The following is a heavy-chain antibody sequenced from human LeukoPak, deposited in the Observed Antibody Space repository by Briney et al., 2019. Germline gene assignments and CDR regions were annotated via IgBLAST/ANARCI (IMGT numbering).Heavy chain of an antibody. V-gene: IGHV3-23*01. CDR2: ISGSGGST. CDR1: GFTFSSYA. Sequence: PGGSLRLSCAASGFTFSSYAMSWVRQAPGKGLEWVSAISGSGGSTYYADSVKGRFTISRDNSKNTLYLQMNSLRAEDTAVYYCAKRTSPYYYDSSGYGYFDYWGQGTLVTVSS. CDR3: AKRTSPYYYDSSGYGYFDY. D-gene: IGHD3-22*01. J-gene: IGHJ4*02.